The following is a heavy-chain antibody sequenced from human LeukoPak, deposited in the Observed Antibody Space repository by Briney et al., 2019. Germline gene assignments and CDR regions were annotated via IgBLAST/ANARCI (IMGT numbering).Heavy chain of an antibody. CDR2: ISYDGSNK. CDR3: ARCYYDSSGYYGNDAFDI. D-gene: IGHD3-22*01. CDR1: GLTFSSYA. J-gene: IGHJ3*02. V-gene: IGHV3-30-3*01. Sequence: GRSLRLSCAASGLTFSSYAMHWVRQAPGKGLEWVAVISYDGSNKYYADSVKGRFTISRDNSKNTLYLQMNSLRAEDTAVYYCARCYYDSSGYYGNDAFDIWGQGTMVTVSS.